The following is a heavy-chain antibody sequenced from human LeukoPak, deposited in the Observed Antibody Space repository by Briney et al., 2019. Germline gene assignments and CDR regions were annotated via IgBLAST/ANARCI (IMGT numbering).Heavy chain of an antibody. CDR1: GSTFSIYD. CDR3: ARPRDFWSGLPAFDY. V-gene: IGHV3-48*03. CDR2: ISSSNKTI. D-gene: IGHD3-3*01. Sequence: GGSLRLSCAASGSTFSIYDINWVRQPPGKGREWVSYISSSNKTIYYADSVEGRFTISRDNAKNSLFLQMNSLRAEDTAVYYCARPRDFWSGLPAFDYWGQGTLVTVSS. J-gene: IGHJ4*02.